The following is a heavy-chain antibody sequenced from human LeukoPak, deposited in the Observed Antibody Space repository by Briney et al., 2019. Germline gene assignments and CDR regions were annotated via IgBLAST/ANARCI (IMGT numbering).Heavy chain of an antibody. CDR1: GYTFTSYG. J-gene: IGHJ4*02. V-gene: IGHV1-18*01. CDR2: ISAYNGNT. D-gene: IGHD3-9*01. Sequence: ASVKVSCKASGYTFTSYGISWVRQAPGQGLQWMGWISAYNGNTNFAQKLQGRVTMTTDTSTSTAYMDLRSLRSDDTAVYYCARDQAATNTQVRFCLDWGQGTLVTVSS. CDR3: ARDQAATNTQVRFCLD.